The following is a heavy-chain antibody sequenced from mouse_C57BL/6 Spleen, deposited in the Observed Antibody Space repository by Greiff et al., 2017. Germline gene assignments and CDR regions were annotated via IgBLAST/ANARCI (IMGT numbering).Heavy chain of an antibody. J-gene: IGHJ3*01. CDR3: DKRHGYDEAWFAY. CDR2: IWGGGST. D-gene: IGHD2-2*01. CDR1: GFSFTSYG. Sequence: QVQLKQSGPGLVAPSPCLSISCTASGFSFTSYGVDWVRQPPGKGLEWLGVIWGGGSTNYNSALISRLSISKVNSKSQVCIKMNRLQTDDTAMYYCDKRHGYDEAWFAYWGQGTLVTVSA. V-gene: IGHV2-9*01.